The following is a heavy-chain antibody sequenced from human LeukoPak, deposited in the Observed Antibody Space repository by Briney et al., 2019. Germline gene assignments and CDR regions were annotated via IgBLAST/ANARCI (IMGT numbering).Heavy chain of an antibody. V-gene: IGHV1-2*02. J-gene: IGHJ5*02. CDR2: INPNSGGT. CDR1: GYTFTGYY. D-gene: IGHD2-2*01. CDR3: ARDCGYQLLFTWFDP. Sequence: ASAKVSCKASGYTFTGYYMHWVRQAPGQGLEWMGWINPNSGGTNYAQKFQGRVTMTRDTSISTAYMELSRLRSDDTAVYYCARDCGYQLLFTWFDPWGQGTLVTVSS.